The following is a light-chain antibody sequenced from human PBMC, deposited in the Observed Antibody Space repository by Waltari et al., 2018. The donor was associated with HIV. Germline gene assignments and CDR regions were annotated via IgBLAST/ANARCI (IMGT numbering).Light chain of an antibody. V-gene: IGLV3-1*01. CDR1: KLGAKY. Sequence: SYELTQPPSVSVSPGQTASINCPGDKLGAKYAYWYQQKPGQSPVLVIYVDTKRPSGIPERFSGSNSGNTATLTISGTQAMDEADYYCQAWDSNTGVFGGGTKLTVL. CDR3: QAWDSNTGV. J-gene: IGLJ2*01. CDR2: VDT.